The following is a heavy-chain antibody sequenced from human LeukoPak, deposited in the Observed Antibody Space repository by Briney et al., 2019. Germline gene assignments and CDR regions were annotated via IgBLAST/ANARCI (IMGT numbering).Heavy chain of an antibody. CDR2: ISWNSGSI. V-gene: IGHV3-9*03. J-gene: IGHJ3*02. Sequence: GGSLRLSCAASGFTFDDYAMHWVRQAPGKGLEWVSGISWNSGSIGYADSVKGRFTISRDNAKNSLYLQMNSLRAEDMALYYCAKAKVPWLFYDAFDIWGQGTMVTVSS. CDR1: GFTFDDYA. D-gene: IGHD3-9*01. CDR3: AKAKVPWLFYDAFDI.